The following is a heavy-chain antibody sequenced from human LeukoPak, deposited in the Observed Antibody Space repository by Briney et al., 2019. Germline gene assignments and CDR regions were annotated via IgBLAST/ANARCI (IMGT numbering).Heavy chain of an antibody. CDR1: GGSFSGYY. CDR3: ARGPPPDFDY. J-gene: IGHJ4*02. CDR2: INHSGST. Sequence: SETLSLTCAVYGGSFSGYYWSWIRQPPGKGLEWIGEINHSGSTNYNPSLKSRVTISVDTSKNQFSLKLSSVTAADTAVYYCARGPPPDFDYWGQGTLVTVSS. V-gene: IGHV4-34*01.